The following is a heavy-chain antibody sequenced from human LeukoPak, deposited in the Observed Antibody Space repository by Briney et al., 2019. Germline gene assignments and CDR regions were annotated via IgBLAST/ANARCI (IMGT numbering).Heavy chain of an antibody. CDR3: SRDVQAPNDYYFHY. V-gene: IGHV3-7*01. J-gene: IGHJ4*02. CDR2: INLDGSLI. D-gene: IGHD1-1*01. Sequence: GGSLRLACAASGFTFTNYWMSWIRQAPGKGLEWVANINLDGSLIYYVDSVRGRFTISRDNAKNSLYLQMNSLRPEDTAVYYCSRDVQAPNDYYFHYWGQGTLVTVSS. CDR1: GFTFTNYW.